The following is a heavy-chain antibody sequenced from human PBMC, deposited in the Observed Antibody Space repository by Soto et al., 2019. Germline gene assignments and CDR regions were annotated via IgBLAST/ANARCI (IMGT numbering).Heavy chain of an antibody. J-gene: IGHJ3*02. V-gene: IGHV1-69*01. Sequence: QVQLVQSGAEVKKPGSSVKVSCKASGGTFSSYAISWVRQAPGQGLEWMGGIIPIFGTANYAQKFHGRVTITADESTSTAYMELSSLRSEDTAVYYCARDLVYSSSWTRDAFDIWGQGTMVTVSS. CDR2: IIPIFGTA. D-gene: IGHD6-13*01. CDR1: GGTFSSYA. CDR3: ARDLVYSSSWTRDAFDI.